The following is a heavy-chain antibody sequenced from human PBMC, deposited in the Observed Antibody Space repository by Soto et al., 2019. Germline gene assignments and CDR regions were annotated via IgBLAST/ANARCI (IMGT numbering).Heavy chain of an antibody. D-gene: IGHD1-7*01. Sequence: GASVKVSCKASGYTFMSFGISWLRQAPGQGLEWMGWISGHNGNTNYAQKVQGQVTISADKSISTAYLQWSSLEASDTAMYYCARQRITGTTQNYYYYGMDVWGQGTTVTVSS. V-gene: IGHV1-18*01. J-gene: IGHJ6*02. CDR1: GYTFMSFG. CDR3: ARQRITGTTQNYYYYGMDV. CDR2: ISGHNGNT.